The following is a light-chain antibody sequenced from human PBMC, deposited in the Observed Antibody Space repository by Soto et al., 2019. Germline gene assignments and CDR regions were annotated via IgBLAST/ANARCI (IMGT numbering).Light chain of an antibody. J-gene: IGLJ7*01. CDR3: GTWDSSLCAAV. CDR2: DNN. CDR1: SSNIGNNY. Sequence: QSVLTQPPSVSAAPGQKVTIYCSGSSSNIGNNYVSWYQHLPGTAPKLLIYDNNKRPSGIPDRFSGSKSGTSATLGITGLQTGDEYDYYFGTWDSSLCAAVCGGGTQLTV. V-gene: IGLV1-51*01.